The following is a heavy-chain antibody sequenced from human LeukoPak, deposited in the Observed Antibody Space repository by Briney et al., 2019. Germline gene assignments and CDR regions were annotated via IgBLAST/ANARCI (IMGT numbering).Heavy chain of an antibody. CDR3: ARWGTIGAFDI. CDR2: IHYSGST. J-gene: IGHJ3*02. CDR1: GGSISSNY. D-gene: IGHD1-14*01. Sequence: SETLSLTCTVSGGSISSNYWSWIRQSPGKGLEWIGYIHYSGSTSYNPSLKSRVTISVDTSKNQFSLKLSSVTAADTAVYYCARWGTIGAFDIWGQGTMVTVSS. V-gene: IGHV4-59*12.